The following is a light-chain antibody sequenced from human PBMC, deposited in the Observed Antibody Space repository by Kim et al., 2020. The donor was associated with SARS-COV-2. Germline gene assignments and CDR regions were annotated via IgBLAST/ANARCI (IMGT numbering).Light chain of an antibody. J-gene: IGKJ1*01. Sequence: AFPGDSVTITCRASQAIRNELGWYQQNPGKAPKVLIYDASTLQSGVSSRFSGSGSGTDFTLTISSLQPEDFATYYCLQDSRYPRTFGQGTKVDIK. CDR1: QAIRNE. CDR2: DAS. V-gene: IGKV1-6*01. CDR3: LQDSRYPRT.